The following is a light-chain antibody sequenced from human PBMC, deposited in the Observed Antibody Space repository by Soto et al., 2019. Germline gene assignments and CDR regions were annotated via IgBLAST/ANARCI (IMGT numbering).Light chain of an antibody. CDR2: DAS. J-gene: IGKJ5*01. V-gene: IGKV1-33*01. Sequence: DIQMTQSPSSLSASVVDSVTITCQASQDITKYLNWYQQKPGKAPKLLIYDASNLEIGVPSRFSGSGSGTDFTFTISTLQPEDVATYYCQHYANLPITFGQGTRLEIK. CDR1: QDITKY. CDR3: QHYANLPIT.